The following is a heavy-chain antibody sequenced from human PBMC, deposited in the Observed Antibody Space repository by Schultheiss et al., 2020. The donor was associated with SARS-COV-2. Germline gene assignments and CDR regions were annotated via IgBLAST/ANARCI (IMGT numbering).Heavy chain of an antibody. V-gene: IGHV3-23*01. Sequence: GGSLRLSCAASGFTFSSYTMNWVRQAPGKGLQWVSAISGSGTRTYYAESVKGRFTISRDNSKNTLYLQMNSLRAEDTAVYYCARGFLRIDAFDIWGQGTMVTVSS. J-gene: IGHJ3*02. CDR1: GFTFSSYT. D-gene: IGHD2-21*01. CDR2: ISGSGTRT. CDR3: ARGFLRIDAFDI.